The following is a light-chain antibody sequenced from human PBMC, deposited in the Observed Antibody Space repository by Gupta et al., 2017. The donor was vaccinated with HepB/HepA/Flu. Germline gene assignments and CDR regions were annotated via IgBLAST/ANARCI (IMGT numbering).Light chain of an antibody. J-gene: IGKJ3*01. Sequence: EIVMTKSPRSLPVTPGEQASISRRSSQSLLHSNGYNYLDWYLQKPGQSPRLLIYVGSNRASGVPDRFSGSGSGTDFTLKISRVEAEDVGVYYCMQALQTPFTFGPGTKVDIK. V-gene: IGKV2-28*01. CDR1: QSLLHSNGYNY. CDR3: MQALQTPFT. CDR2: VGS.